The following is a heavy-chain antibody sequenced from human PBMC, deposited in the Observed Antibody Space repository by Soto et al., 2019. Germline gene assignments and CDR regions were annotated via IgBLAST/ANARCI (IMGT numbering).Heavy chain of an antibody. CDR3: ARGWISSSDYYYYGMDV. J-gene: IGHJ6*02. CDR2: MNPNSGNT. V-gene: IGHV1-8*01. D-gene: IGHD6-6*01. Sequence: ASVKVSCKASGYTFTSYDINWVRQATGQGLEWMGWMNPNSGNTGYAQKFQGRVTMTRNTSISTAYMELSSLRSEDTAVYYRARGWISSSDYYYYGMDVWGQGTTVTVSS. CDR1: GYTFTSYD.